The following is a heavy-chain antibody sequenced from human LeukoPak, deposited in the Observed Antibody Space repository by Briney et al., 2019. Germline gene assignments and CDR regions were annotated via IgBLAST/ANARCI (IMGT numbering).Heavy chain of an antibody. Sequence: GGSLRLSCAASGFTFSSYAMSWVRQAPGKGLEWVSAISGSGGSTYYTDSVKGRFTISRDNSKNTLYLQMNSLRAEDTAVYYCAKVGLVTAILEPFDYWGQGTLVTVSS. CDR1: GFTFSSYA. D-gene: IGHD2-21*02. CDR3: AKVGLVTAILEPFDY. CDR2: ISGSGGST. V-gene: IGHV3-23*01. J-gene: IGHJ4*02.